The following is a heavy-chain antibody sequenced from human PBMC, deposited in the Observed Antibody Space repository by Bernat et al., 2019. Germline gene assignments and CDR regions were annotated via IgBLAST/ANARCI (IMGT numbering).Heavy chain of an antibody. CDR1: GFTFSSYW. D-gene: IGHD4-17*01. Sequence: EVQLVESGGGLVQPGGSLRLSCAASGFTFSSYWMHWVRQAPGKGLVWVSRVNGDGTSTSYADSVKGRFSISRDNAKNTLYLQINSLSAEDTAVYYCARDQRESDYPTVTPPDSWGQGTLVTVSS. CDR3: ARDQRESDYPTVTPPDS. V-gene: IGHV3-74*01. CDR2: VNGDGTST. J-gene: IGHJ4*02.